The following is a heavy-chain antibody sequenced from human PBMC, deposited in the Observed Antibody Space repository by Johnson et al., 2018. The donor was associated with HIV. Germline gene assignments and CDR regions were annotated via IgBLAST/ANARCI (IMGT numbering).Heavy chain of an antibody. CDR3: ASALCTWGAFDI. J-gene: IGHJ3*02. CDR2: ISWNSGSI. V-gene: IGHV3-9*01. Sequence: VQLVESGGGLVQPGRSLRLSCAASGFTFDDYAMHWVRQAPGKGLEWVSGISWNSGSIGYADSVKGRFTISRDNAKNSLYLQMNSLRAEDTAVYYCASALCTWGAFDIWGQGTMVTVSS. D-gene: IGHD2-8*01. CDR1: GFTFDDYA.